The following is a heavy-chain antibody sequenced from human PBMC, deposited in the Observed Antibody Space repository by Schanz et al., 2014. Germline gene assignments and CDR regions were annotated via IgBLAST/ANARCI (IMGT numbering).Heavy chain of an antibody. D-gene: IGHD2-21*01. Sequence: QVQLVQSGAEVKQPGSSMKVSCKASGGTFSTYPINWLRQAPGQGLEWMGRIIPIHGIVNYAQRFQDRVRITADKSTSTAYMELSGLRSEDTAVYYCARDRLECGAECYSVEVFEIWGQGTLVIGSS. CDR3: ARDRLECGAECYSVEVFEI. CDR2: IIPIHGIV. V-gene: IGHV1-69*04. CDR1: GGTFSTYP. J-gene: IGHJ4*02.